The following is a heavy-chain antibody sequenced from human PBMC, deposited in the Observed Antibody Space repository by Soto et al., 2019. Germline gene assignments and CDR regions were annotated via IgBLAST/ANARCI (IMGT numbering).Heavy chain of an antibody. CDR3: AKSSTPGETYYYYGIDV. J-gene: IGHJ6*02. Sequence: GALRVYCVASGFPFDDYNMHWVRQAPGKGLEWVSLISWDGGSTYYADSVKGRFTISRDNSKNSLYLQMNSLRAEDTALYYCAKSSTPGETYYYYGIDVWGQGPKVSFSS. CDR2: ISWDGGST. CDR1: GFPFDDYN. V-gene: IGHV3-43D*04.